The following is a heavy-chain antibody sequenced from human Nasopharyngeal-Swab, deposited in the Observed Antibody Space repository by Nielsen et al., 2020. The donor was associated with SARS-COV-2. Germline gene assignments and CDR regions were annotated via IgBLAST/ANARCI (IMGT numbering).Heavy chain of an antibody. Sequence: GESLKIPCAASGFTFSSYGMHWVRQAPGKGLEWVAVIWYDGSNKYYADSVKGRFTISRDNSKNTLYLQMNSLRAEDTAVYYCARDAGGSGGGYWGQGTLVTVSS. D-gene: IGHD3-16*01. CDR3: ARDAGGSGGGY. CDR2: IWYDGSNK. CDR1: GFTFSSYG. J-gene: IGHJ4*02. V-gene: IGHV3-33*01.